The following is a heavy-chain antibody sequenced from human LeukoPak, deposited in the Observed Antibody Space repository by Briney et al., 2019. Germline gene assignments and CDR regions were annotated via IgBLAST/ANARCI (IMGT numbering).Heavy chain of an antibody. CDR2: IYPGDSDT. CDR3: ATSAGYSGYDLHY. V-gene: IGHV5-51*01. CDR1: GYSFTSYW. Sequence: GESLKISCNGSGYSFTSYWIGWVRQMPGKGQEWMGFIYPGDSDTRYSPSFQGQVTISADKSISTAYLQWSSLKASDTAMYYCATSAGYSGYDLHYWGQGTLVTVSS. D-gene: IGHD5-12*01. J-gene: IGHJ4*02.